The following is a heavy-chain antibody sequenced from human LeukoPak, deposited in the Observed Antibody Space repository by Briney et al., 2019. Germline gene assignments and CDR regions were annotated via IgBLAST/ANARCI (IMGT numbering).Heavy chain of an antibody. Sequence: ASVKVSCKASGYTFTSYGISWVRQAPGQGLEWMGWISAYNGNTNYAQKLQGRVTMTTDTSTSTAYMELSSLRSEDTAVYYCARIKLGTYYGSGSYEAFDPWGQGTLVTVSS. CDR2: ISAYNGNT. J-gene: IGHJ5*02. D-gene: IGHD3-10*01. CDR1: GYTFTSYG. CDR3: ARIKLGTYYGSGSYEAFDP. V-gene: IGHV1-18*01.